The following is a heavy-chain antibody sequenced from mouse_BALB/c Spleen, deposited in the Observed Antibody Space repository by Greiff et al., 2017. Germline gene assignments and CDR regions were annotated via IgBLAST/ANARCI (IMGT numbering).Heavy chain of an antibody. CDR3: GHGPGLDY. D-gene: IGHD3-1*01. CDR2: INPYNGAT. CDR1: GYSFTGYY. Sequence: EVQLQQSGPELVKPGASVKISCKASGYSFTGYYMHWVKQSPVKSLEWIGRINPYNGATSYNQNFKDKDSLTVDKSSSTAYMELHSLTSEDSAVYDCGHGPGLDYWGQGTLVTVSA. V-gene: IGHV1-31*01. J-gene: IGHJ3*01.